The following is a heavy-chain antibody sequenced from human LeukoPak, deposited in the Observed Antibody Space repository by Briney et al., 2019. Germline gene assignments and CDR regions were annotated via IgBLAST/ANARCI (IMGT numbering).Heavy chain of an antibody. CDR1: GFIFRNAW. D-gene: IGHD6-13*01. J-gene: IGHJ4*02. CDR3: ARGYSSSWNYFDY. CDR2: VFDSGGT. Sequence: AGGSLRLSCAASGFIFRNAWMSWIRQPPGKGLEWIGYVFDSGGTNYNPSLKSRVTISVDTSKKQFSLKLSSVTAADTAVYYCARGYSSSWNYFDYWGQGTLVTVSS. V-gene: IGHV4-59*01.